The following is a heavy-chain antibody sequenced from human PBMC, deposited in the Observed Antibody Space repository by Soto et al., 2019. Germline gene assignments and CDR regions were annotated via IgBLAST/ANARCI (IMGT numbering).Heavy chain of an antibody. V-gene: IGHV4-34*01. D-gene: IGHD6-13*01. Sequence: SETLSLTCAVYGGSFSGYYWSWIRQPPGKGLEWIGEINHSGSTNYNPSLKSRVTISVDTSKNQFSLKLSSVTAADTAVYYCARGRKDYSSSWYVDWGQGTLVTVSS. CDR2: INHSGST. CDR1: GGSFSGYY. J-gene: IGHJ4*02. CDR3: ARGRKDYSSSWYVD.